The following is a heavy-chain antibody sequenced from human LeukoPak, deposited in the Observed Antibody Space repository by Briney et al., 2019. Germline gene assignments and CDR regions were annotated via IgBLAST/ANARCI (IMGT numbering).Heavy chain of an antibody. CDR3: TFSHQWLVPGTAFDI. D-gene: IGHD6-19*01. CDR2: IIPIFGTA. CDR1: GGTFSSYA. V-gene: IGHV1-69*05. J-gene: IGHJ3*02. Sequence: SVKVSCKASGGTFSSYAISWVRQAPGQGLEWMGGIIPIFGTANYAQKFQGRVTITTDESTSTAYMELSSLRSEDTAVYYCTFSHQWLVPGTAFDIWGQGTMVTVSS.